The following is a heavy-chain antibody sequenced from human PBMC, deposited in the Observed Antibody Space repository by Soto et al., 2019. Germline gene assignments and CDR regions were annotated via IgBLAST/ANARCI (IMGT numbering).Heavy chain of an antibody. CDR3: ARSMHYSEGSNYSPFDY. V-gene: IGHV4-30-2*01. CDR2: IYHSGST. CDR1: GGSISSGGYS. Sequence: PSETLSLTCAVSGGSISSGGYSWSWIRQPPGKGLEWIGYIYHSGSTYYNPSLKSRVTISIDRSKNQFSLRLSSVTAADTAVYYCARSMHYSEGSNYSPFDYWGQGXLVTVSS. D-gene: IGHD4-4*01. J-gene: IGHJ4*02.